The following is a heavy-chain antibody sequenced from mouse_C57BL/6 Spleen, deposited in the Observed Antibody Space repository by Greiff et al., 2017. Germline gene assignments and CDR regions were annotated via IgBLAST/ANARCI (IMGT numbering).Heavy chain of an antibody. V-gene: IGHV5-4*01. D-gene: IGHD1-1*01. CDR3: ARAITTVEAMDY. CDR1: GFTFSSYA. J-gene: IGHJ4*01. CDR2: ISDGGSYT. Sequence: EVHLVESGGGLVKPGGSLKLSCAASGFTFSSYAMSWVRQTPEKRLEWVATISDGGSYTYYPDNVKGRFTISRDNAKNNLYLQMSHLKSEDTAMYYCARAITTVEAMDYWGQGTSVTVSS.